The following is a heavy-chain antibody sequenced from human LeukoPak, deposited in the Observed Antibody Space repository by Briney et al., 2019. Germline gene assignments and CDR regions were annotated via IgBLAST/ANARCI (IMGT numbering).Heavy chain of an antibody. J-gene: IGHJ4*02. CDR1: GFTFDDYG. CDR2: IYIGGDT. Sequence: GGSLRLSCAASGFTFDDYGMTWVRQAPGKGLEWVSLIYIGGDTTSADSVKGRFTISRDISKNTLFLQMNSLTDEDTAVYYCVRGVGVSRFNYLDSWGQGTLVIVSS. D-gene: IGHD6-13*01. CDR3: VRGVGVSRFNYLDS. V-gene: IGHV3-66*01.